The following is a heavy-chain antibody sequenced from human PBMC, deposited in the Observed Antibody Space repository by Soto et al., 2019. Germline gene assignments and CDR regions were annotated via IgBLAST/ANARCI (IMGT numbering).Heavy chain of an antibody. V-gene: IGHV3-23*01. CDR2: ISESGGST. D-gene: IGHD3-16*01. J-gene: IGHJ4*02. CDR1: GFGFSDYA. CDR3: VIIRPPPSFRYYPIFNY. Sequence: GVSLRLSCATSGFGFSDYAMSWVRQAPGKGLEWVSVISESGGSTHYADSVRGRFTVSRDNSKNSLSLRMNSLRDEDTAVYFFVIIRPPPSFRYYPIFNYWGQRA.